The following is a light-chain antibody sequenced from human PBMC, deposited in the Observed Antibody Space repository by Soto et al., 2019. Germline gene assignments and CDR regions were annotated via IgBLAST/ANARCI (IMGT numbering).Light chain of an antibody. CDR2: GAS. CDR1: QSVSSSY. Sequence: EIVLTQSPGTLSLSPGERATLSCRASQSVSSSYLAWYQQKPGQAPRLLIYGASSRATGIPDRFSGSGSGTDFTLTISTLEPEDFVVYYCQQYGSSHTFGQGTKLEIK. J-gene: IGKJ2*01. V-gene: IGKV3-20*01. CDR3: QQYGSSHT.